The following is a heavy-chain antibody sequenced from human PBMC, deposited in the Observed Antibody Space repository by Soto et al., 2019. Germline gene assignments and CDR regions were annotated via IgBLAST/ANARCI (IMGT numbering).Heavy chain of an antibody. V-gene: IGHV1-69*01. CDR3: ARDRDDYGSGNYYNRIDF. D-gene: IGHD3-10*01. Sequence: QVQLVQSGAEVKKPGSSVKVSCKASGGIFSTYAISWLRQAPGQGLEWMGGIIPLFGTPNYAQRFQGRVTITADESTSTACMELSRLRSEHTAVYYCARDRDDYGSGNYYNRIDFWGQGTPVTVSS. CDR2: IIPLFGTP. CDR1: GGIFSTYA. J-gene: IGHJ4*02.